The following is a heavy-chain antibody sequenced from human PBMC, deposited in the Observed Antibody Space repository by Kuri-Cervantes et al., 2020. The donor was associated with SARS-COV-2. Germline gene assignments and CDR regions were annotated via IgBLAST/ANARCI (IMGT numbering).Heavy chain of an antibody. Sequence: SGPTLVKPTQTLTLTCTFSGFSLGTSGMCVSWIRQPPGKALEWLARIDWDDDKYYSTSLKTRLTISKDTSKNQVVLTMTNMDPVDTATYYCARARFFSAGAKSYYFDYWGQGTLVTVSS. CDR2: IDWDDDK. V-gene: IGHV2-70*11. J-gene: IGHJ4*02. CDR1: GFSLGTSGMC. D-gene: IGHD3-3*01. CDR3: ARARFFSAGAKSYYFDY.